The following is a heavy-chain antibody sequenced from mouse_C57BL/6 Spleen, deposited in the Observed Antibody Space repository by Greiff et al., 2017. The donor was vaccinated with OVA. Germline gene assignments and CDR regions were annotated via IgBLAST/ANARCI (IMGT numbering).Heavy chain of an antibody. J-gene: IGHJ3*01. D-gene: IGHD1-1*01. CDR3: ARQYYGSPEAWFAY. V-gene: IGHV1-76*01. CDR1: GYTFTDYY. Sequence: VQGVESGAELVRPGASVKLSCKASGYTFTDYYINWVKQRPGQGLEWIARIYPGSGNTYYNEKFKGKATLTAEKSSSTAYMQLSSLTSEDSAVYFCARQYYGSPEAWFAYWGQGTLVTVSA. CDR2: IYPGSGNT.